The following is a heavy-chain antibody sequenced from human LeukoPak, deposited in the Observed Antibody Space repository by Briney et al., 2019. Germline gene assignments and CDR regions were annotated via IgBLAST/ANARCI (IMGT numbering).Heavy chain of an antibody. CDR3: ARGRDGYRTFDY. CDR2: IIPIFGTA. CDR1: GGTFSSYA. Sequence: SVKVSCKASGGTFSSYAISWVRQAPGQGLEWMGGIIPIFGTANYAQKFQGRVTITADESTSTAYMELSSLRSEDAAVYYCARGRDGYRTFDYWGQGTLVTVSS. V-gene: IGHV1-69*13. D-gene: IGHD5-24*01. J-gene: IGHJ4*02.